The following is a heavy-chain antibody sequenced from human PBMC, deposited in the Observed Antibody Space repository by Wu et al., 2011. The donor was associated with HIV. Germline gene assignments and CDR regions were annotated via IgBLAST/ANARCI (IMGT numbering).Heavy chain of an antibody. Sequence: QVQLHQWGAGPLKPSETLSLTCAVNGGSFTGYYWSWIRQPPGKGLDWIGEIHHSGSTASNPSLKSRVTISLDTSKNHFSLILSSVTAADTAVYYCARRDGYNYPYAFDIWGQGTMVTVSS. V-gene: IGHV4-34*01. J-gene: IGHJ3*02. CDR3: ARRDGYNYPYAFDI. D-gene: IGHD5-24*01. CDR1: GGSFTGYY. CDR2: IHHSGST.